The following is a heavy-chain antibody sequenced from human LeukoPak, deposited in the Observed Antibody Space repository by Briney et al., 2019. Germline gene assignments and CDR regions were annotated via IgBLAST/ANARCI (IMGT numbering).Heavy chain of an antibody. V-gene: IGHV3-30*03. CDR2: ISSDGNNK. D-gene: IGHD6-13*01. Sequence: GGSLRLSCAASGFTFTSYGMHCVRQAPGKGLEWVALISSDGNNKYYADSVKGRFSISRDNSKNTLYLQMNGLRVEDTAVYYCARIGYSISWSGDYWGQGSLVTVSS. CDR1: GFTFTSYG. J-gene: IGHJ4*02. CDR3: ARIGYSISWSGDY.